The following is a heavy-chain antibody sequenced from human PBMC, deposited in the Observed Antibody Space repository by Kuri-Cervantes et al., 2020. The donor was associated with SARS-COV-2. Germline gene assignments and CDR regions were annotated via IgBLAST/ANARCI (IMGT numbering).Heavy chain of an antibody. V-gene: IGHV4-59*01. D-gene: IGHD2-15*01. CDR2: KYYSGST. CDR3: ASGRRFLQDNAFDI. CDR1: GGSISSYY. Sequence: SETLSLTCTVSGGSISSYYWSWIRQPPGKGLEWIGYKYYSGSTNYNPSLRSRVTISVDTSKNQFSLKLSSVTAADTAVYYCASGRRFLQDNAFDIWGQGTMVTVSS. J-gene: IGHJ3*02.